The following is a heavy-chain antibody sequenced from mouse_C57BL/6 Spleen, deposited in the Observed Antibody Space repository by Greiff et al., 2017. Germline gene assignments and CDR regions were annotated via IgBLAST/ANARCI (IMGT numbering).Heavy chain of an antibody. Sequence: VQLQQSGPELVKPGASVKISCKASGYTFTDYYMNWVKQSHGKSLEWIGDINPNNGGTSYNQKFKGKATLTVDKSSSTAYMELRSLTYEDSAVYYCARSGDYEAMDYWGQGTSVTVSS. CDR2: INPNNGGT. D-gene: IGHD3-1*01. J-gene: IGHJ4*01. V-gene: IGHV1-26*01. CDR1: GYTFTDYY. CDR3: ARSGDYEAMDY.